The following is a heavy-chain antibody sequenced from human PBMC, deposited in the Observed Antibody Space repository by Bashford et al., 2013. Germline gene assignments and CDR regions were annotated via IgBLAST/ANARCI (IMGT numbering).Heavy chain of an antibody. CDR3: ARGSGSYHYFDY. V-gene: IGHV3-53*01. Sequence: VRQAPGKGLEWVSVIYSGGSTYYADSVKGRFTISRDNSKNTLYLQMNSLRAEDTAVYYCARGSGSYHYFDYWGQGTLVTVSS. D-gene: IGHD3-10*01. CDR2: IYSGGST. J-gene: IGHJ4*02.